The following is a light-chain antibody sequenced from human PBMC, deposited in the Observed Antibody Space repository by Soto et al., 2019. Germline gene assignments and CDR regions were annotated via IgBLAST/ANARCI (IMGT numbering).Light chain of an antibody. J-gene: IGKJ1*01. CDR3: QHFYRYPWT. V-gene: IGKV1-5*03. CDR2: KAS. Sequence: DIQMTQSPSTLSASVGDRVTITCRASQSVDTCLAWYQQKPGKAPHLLIYKASSLETGVPSRFSGSGSVTDFTLTISILQPDDFATYYCQHFYRYPWTFGQGTKVEIK. CDR1: QSVDTC.